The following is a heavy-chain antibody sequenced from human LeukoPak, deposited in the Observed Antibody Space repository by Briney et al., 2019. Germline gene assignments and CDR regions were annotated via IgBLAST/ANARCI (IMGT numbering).Heavy chain of an antibody. J-gene: IGHJ4*02. CDR2: INHSGST. CDR3: AREGLRDGRGDY. CDR1: GGSFSGYY. V-gene: IGHV4-34*01. D-gene: IGHD5-24*01. Sequence: SETLSLTCAVYGGSFSGYYWSWIRQPPGKGLEWIGEINHSGSTNYNPSLKSRVTISVDTSKNQFSLKLSSVTAADTAVYYCAREGLRDGRGDYWGQGTLVTVSS.